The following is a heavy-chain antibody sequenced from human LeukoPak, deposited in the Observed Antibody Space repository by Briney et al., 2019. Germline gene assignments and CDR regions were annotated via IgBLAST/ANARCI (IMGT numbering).Heavy chain of an antibody. CDR2: ISSSSSYI. D-gene: IGHD3-22*01. CDR1: GFTFSSYS. CDR3: ARAFEGRDSSGWSTYYYDSSGYYPLDY. Sequence: GGSLRLSCAASGFTFSSYSMNWARQAPGKGLEWVSSISSSSSYIYYADSVKGRFTISRDNAKNSLYLQMNSLRAEDTAVYYCARAFEGRDSSGWSTYYYDSSGYYPLDYWGQGTLVTVSS. V-gene: IGHV3-21*01. J-gene: IGHJ4*02.